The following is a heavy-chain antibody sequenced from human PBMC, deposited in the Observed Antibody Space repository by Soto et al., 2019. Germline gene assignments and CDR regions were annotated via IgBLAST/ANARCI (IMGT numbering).Heavy chain of an antibody. Sequence: EVPLVESGGGLVQPGGSLRLSCAASGFTFSSYWMHWVRQAPGKGLVWVSRINSDGSSTSYADSVKGRFTISRDNAKNTLYLQMNSLRAEDTAVYYCARGMAGYNPYGAFDIWGQGTMVTVSS. CDR3: ARGMAGYNPYGAFDI. J-gene: IGHJ3*02. V-gene: IGHV3-74*01. CDR1: GFTFSSYW. CDR2: INSDGSST. D-gene: IGHD1-20*01.